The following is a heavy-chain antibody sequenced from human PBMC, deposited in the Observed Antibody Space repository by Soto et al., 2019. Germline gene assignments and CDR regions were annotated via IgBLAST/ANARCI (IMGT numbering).Heavy chain of an antibody. V-gene: IGHV1-69*01. J-gene: IGHJ4*02. CDR2: LIPIFGKA. D-gene: IGHD2-21*02. Sequence: QVQLVQSGAEMKKPDSSVKVSCTASGGSFSSDAITWVRQPPRQGLEWMGGLIPIFGKATYAQKFQDRVTVTADGATGSAQTEPSGRTSGGTAVYCCPGGVNGGDQVSGGQRTGVAVSS. CDR1: GGSFSSDA. CDR3: PGGVNGGDQVS.